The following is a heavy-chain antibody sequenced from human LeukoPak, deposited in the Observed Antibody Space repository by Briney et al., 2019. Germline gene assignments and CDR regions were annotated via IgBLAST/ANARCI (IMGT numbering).Heavy chain of an antibody. CDR1: GGSISSYY. CDR3: ARVTGYMTEDYFDY. V-gene: IGHV4-59*01. CDR2: VYYSGTT. D-gene: IGHD6-13*01. Sequence: SETLSLTCTVSGGSISSYYWSWIRQPPGKGLEWIGYVYYSGTTNYNPSLKSRVTISVDTSKNQFSLRLSSVTAADTAVYYCARVTGYMTEDYFDYWGQGTLITVSS. J-gene: IGHJ4*02.